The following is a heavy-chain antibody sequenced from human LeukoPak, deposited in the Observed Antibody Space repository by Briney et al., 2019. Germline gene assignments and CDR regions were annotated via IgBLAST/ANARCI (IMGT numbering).Heavy chain of an antibody. J-gene: IGHJ2*01. CDR1: GFTVSSNY. CDR3: ARDVGGYFDL. D-gene: IGHD2-15*01. CDR2: FKSDGSST. Sequence: GGSLRLSCAASGFTVSSNYMSWVRQAPGKGLEWVSRFKSDGSSTSYADSVKGRFTISRDNAKNTPYLQMDSLRAEDTAVYYCARDVGGYFDLWGRGTLVTVSS. V-gene: IGHV3-74*01.